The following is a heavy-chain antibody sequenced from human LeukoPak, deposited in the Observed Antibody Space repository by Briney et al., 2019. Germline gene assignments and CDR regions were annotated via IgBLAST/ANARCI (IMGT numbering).Heavy chain of an antibody. D-gene: IGHD2-2*01. V-gene: IGHV4-30-4*01. J-gene: IGHJ5*02. CDR3: ARDSSTSVNWFDP. CDR2: IYYSGST. CDR1: GGSVSSGDYY. Sequence: SETLSLTCTVSGGSVSSGDYYWSWIRQPPGKGLEWIGYIYYSGSTYYNPSLKSRVTISVDTSKNQFSLKLSSVTAADTAVYYCARDSSTSVNWFDPWGQGTLVTVSS.